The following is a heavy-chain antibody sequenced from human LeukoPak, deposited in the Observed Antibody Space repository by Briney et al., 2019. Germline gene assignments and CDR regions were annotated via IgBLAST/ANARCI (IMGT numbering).Heavy chain of an antibody. CDR3: AKGDSSITIFGVALSRYYGMDV. J-gene: IGHJ6*02. Sequence: PGGSLRLSCAASGFTFSSYAMSWVRQAPGKGLEWVSAISGSGGSTYYADSVKGRFTISRDNSKNTLYLQMNSLRAEDTAVYYCAKGDSSITIFGVALSRYYGMDVWGQGTTVTVSS. V-gene: IGHV3-23*01. CDR1: GFTFSSYA. D-gene: IGHD3-3*01. CDR2: ISGSGGST.